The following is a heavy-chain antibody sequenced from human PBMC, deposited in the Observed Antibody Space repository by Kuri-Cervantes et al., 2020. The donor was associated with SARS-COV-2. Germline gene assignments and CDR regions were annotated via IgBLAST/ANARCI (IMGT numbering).Heavy chain of an antibody. Sequence: GSLRLSCAVYGGSFSGYYWSWIRQPPGKGLEWIGSIYYSGSTYYNPSLKSRVTISVDTSKNQFSLKLSSVTAADTAVYYCARHYYGSGSYYNWGSFDYWGQGTLVTVSS. CDR1: GGSFSGYY. J-gene: IGHJ4*02. CDR3: ARHYYGSGSYYNWGSFDY. D-gene: IGHD3-10*01. V-gene: IGHV4-34*01. CDR2: IYYSGST.